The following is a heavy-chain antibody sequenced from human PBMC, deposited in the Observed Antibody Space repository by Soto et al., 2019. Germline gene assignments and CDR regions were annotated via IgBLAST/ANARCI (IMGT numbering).Heavy chain of an antibody. CDR2: IGAKGDAT. V-gene: IGHV3-64D*06. CDR3: GKVDWYSVNW. Sequence: PGGSLRLSCSASGFTFQNYVIHWVRQAPGKGLEYVSAIGAKGDATYADSVKGRFSISRDNSKNSLFLQMTNVTFEDTATYFCGKVDWYSVNWWRPGARVIVS. D-gene: IGHD2-21*02. CDR1: GFTFQNYV. J-gene: IGHJ4*02.